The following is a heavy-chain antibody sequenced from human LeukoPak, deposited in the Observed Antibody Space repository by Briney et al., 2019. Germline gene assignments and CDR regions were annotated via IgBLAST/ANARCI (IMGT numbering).Heavy chain of an antibody. CDR1: GYTFTSYD. Sequence: GASVKVSCKASGYTFTSYDINWVRQATGQGLEWMGWMNPNSGNTGYAQKSQGRVTMTRNTSISTAYMELSSLRSEDTAVYYCASTVVVPAAMPNDAFDIWGQGTMVTVSS. CDR3: ASTVVVPAAMPNDAFDI. V-gene: IGHV1-8*01. CDR2: MNPNSGNT. J-gene: IGHJ3*02. D-gene: IGHD2-2*01.